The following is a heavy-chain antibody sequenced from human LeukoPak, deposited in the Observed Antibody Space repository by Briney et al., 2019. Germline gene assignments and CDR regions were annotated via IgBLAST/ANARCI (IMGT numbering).Heavy chain of an antibody. CDR3: ARDKLGSGYSSDFDY. J-gene: IGHJ4*02. D-gene: IGHD6-19*01. Sequence: GGSLRLSCAASEFSFSSNYMNWVRQAPGKGLEWVSAIYTGGTTYYADSVKGRFTISRDNSKNTLYLQMNSLRAEDTAVYYCARDKLGSGYSSDFDYWGQGTLVTVSS. V-gene: IGHV3-66*02. CDR2: IYTGGTT. CDR1: EFSFSSNY.